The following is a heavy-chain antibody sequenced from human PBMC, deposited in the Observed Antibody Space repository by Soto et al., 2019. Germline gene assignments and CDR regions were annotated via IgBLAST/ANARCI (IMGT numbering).Heavy chain of an antibody. J-gene: IGHJ5*02. CDR1: GGSISSYY. CDR2: IYTSGST. D-gene: IGHD5-12*01. CDR3: ARDRGRGYSGYYDP. V-gene: IGHV4-4*07. Sequence: SSETLSLTCTVSGGSISSYYWSWIRQPAGKGLEWIGRIYTSGSTNYNPSLKSRVTMSVDTSKNQFSLKLSSVTAADTAVYYCARDRGRGYSGYYDPWGQGTLVTVSS.